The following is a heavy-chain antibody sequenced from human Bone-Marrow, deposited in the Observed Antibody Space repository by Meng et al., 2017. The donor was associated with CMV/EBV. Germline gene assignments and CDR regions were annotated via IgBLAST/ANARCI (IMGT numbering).Heavy chain of an antibody. Sequence: SETLSLTCTVSGGSISSSSYYWGWIRQPPGKGLEWIGSIYYSGSNYYSPSLKSRVTISVDTSKNQFPLKLSSVTAADTAVYYCARQTSGYCSSTSCYFGGSGIDYWGQGTLVTVSS. J-gene: IGHJ4*02. CDR1: GGSISSSSYY. CDR2: IYYSGSN. V-gene: IGHV4-39*01. CDR3: ARQTSGYCSSTSCYFGGSGIDY. D-gene: IGHD2-2*01.